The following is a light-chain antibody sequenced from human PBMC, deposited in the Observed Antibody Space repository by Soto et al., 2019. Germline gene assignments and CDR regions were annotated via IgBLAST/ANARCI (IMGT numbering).Light chain of an antibody. CDR3: QQANSISIT. CDR1: QGISSA. J-gene: IGKJ5*01. Sequence: DIQMTQSPSSVSASVGDRVTIPCRASQGISSALAWYQQKPGKAPKLLIYDASSLESGVPSRFSGSGSGTDFTLTITSLQPEDFATYYCQQANSISITFGQGTRLEIK. V-gene: IGKV1-12*01. CDR2: DAS.